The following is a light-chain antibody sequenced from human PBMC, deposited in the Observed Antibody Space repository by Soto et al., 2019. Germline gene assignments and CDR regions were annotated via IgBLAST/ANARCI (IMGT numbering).Light chain of an antibody. CDR1: HTIMTY. CDR2: AAS. CDR3: QQSYNSPQT. Sequence: DIQMTQSPSSLSASVGDRVTITCRASHTIMTYLNWYQVKPGKPPRLLIYAASSLQSGVPSRFSSSGSGTDFTLTISNLQPEDFATYSCQQSYNSPQTFGQGTKVDIK. V-gene: IGKV1-39*01. J-gene: IGKJ1*01.